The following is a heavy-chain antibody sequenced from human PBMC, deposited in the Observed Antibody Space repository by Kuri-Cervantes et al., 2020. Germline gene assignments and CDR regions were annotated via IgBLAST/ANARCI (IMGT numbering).Heavy chain of an antibody. CDR3: ARAEDWGTPWCFDL. V-gene: IGHV3-23*01. J-gene: IGHJ2*01. CDR2: MGTDGRTT. Sequence: GGSLRLSCVGSGFTFSEYVISWVRQAPGKGLEWVSAMGTDGRTTYYADSVKGRFTISRDNSKNTKNTLYLQMNSLRSEDTAVYYCARAEDWGTPWCFDLWGRGTLVTVSS. D-gene: IGHD7-27*01. CDR1: GFTFSEYV.